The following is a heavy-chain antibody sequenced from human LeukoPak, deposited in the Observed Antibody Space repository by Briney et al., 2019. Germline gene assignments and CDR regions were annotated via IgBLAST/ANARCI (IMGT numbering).Heavy chain of an antibody. CDR2: INPNSGGT. CDR3: ARGRLYCSSTSCPPPFFDY. D-gene: IGHD2-2*01. Sequence: ASVKVSCKASGYTFTGYYMHWVRQAPGQGLEWMGWINPNSGGTNYAQKFQGRVTMTRDTSISTAYMELSRLRSDDTAVYYCARGRLYCSSTSCPPPFFDYWGQGTLVTVSS. V-gene: IGHV1-2*02. J-gene: IGHJ4*02. CDR1: GYTFTGYY.